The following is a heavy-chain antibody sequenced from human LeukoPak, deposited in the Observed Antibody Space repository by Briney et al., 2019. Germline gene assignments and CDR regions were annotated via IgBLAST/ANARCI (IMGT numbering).Heavy chain of an antibody. CDR3: ARSTTVTTPFDY. CDR1: WGSINSYY. CDR2: IYTRGST. Sequence: SETLSLTCTGSWGSINSYYWSWIRQPAGKGLEWIGRIYTRGSTNYNPSLKSRVTMSVDTYKNQFSLKLSSVTAADTAVYYCARSTTVTTPFDYWGQGTLVTVSS. J-gene: IGHJ4*02. V-gene: IGHV4-4*07. D-gene: IGHD4-17*01.